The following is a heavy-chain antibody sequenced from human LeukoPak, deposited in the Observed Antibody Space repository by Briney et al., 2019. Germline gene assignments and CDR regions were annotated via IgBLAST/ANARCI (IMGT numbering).Heavy chain of an antibody. CDR2: VYSDGSDS. CDR3: TRGANWAFDY. D-gene: IGHD1-1*01. V-gene: IGHV3-74*01. J-gene: IGHJ4*02. Sequence: GGSLRLSCTASGFTFNTYPMHWVRQAPGKGLVWVSRVYSDGSDSRHADSVKGRFTISRDNAKNTLYLQMNSRRVEDTAVYYCTRGANWAFDYWGQGTLVTVSS. CDR1: GFTFNTYP.